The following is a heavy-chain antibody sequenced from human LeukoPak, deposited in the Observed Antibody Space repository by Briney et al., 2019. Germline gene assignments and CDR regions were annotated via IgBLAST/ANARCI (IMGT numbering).Heavy chain of an antibody. D-gene: IGHD3-10*01. J-gene: IGHJ4*02. Sequence: ASVKVSCKASGYTFTGYYMHWVRQAPGRGLEWMGWINPNSGGTNYAQKFQGRVTMTRDTSISTAYMELSRLRSDATAVYYCARAPPYGSGSYYWANLDYWGQGTLVTVSS. CDR2: INPNSGGT. CDR1: GYTFTGYY. CDR3: ARAPPYGSGSYYWANLDY. V-gene: IGHV1-2*02.